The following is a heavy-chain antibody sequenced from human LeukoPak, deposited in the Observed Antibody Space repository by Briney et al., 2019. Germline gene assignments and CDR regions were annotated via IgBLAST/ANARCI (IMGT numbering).Heavy chain of an antibody. V-gene: IGHV1-46*01. CDR3: ASSFRSYTDY. J-gene: IGHJ4*02. D-gene: IGHD3-10*01. Sequence: GASVKVSCKASGYTFTSYGISWVRQAPGQGLEWMGIINPSGGSTSYAQKFQGRVTMTRDTSTSTVYMELSSLRSEDTAVYYCASSFRSYTDYWGQGTLVTVSS. CDR2: INPSGGST. CDR1: GYTFTSYG.